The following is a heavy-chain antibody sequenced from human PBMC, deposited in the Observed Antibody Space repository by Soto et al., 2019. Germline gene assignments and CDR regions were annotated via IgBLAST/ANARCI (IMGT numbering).Heavy chain of an antibody. D-gene: IGHD1-26*01. CDR1: GFTFNTYG. J-gene: IGHJ4*02. CDR3: SRDLGELWPAVGGY. V-gene: IGHV3-33*01. CDR2: IYYDGRNK. Sequence: QVQLVESGGGVVQPGRSLRLSCAASGFTFNTYGMHWVRQAPGKGLEWVAVIYYDGRNKYYADSVKGRFTISRDNSKNTLTLQMNSLRLEDTAGYYCSRDLGELWPAVGGYWGQGTRVSVSS.